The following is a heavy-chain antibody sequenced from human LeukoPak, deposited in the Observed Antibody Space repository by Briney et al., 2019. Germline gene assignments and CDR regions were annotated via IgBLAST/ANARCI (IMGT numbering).Heavy chain of an antibody. Sequence: PGGSLRLSCAASGFTFSSYGMHWVRQAPGKGLEWVAFIRYDGSNKYYADSVKGRFTISRDNSKNTLYLQMNSLRAEDTAVYYCARDSGPGIAVADDYWGQGTLVTVSS. V-gene: IGHV3-30*02. CDR3: ARDSGPGIAVADDY. CDR2: IRYDGSNK. J-gene: IGHJ4*02. CDR1: GFTFSSYG. D-gene: IGHD6-19*01.